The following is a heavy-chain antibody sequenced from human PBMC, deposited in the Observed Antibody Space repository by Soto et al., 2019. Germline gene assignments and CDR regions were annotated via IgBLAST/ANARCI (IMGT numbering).Heavy chain of an antibody. Sequence: QVQLQQWGAGLLKPSETLSLTCAVYGGSFSGYYWSWIRQPPGKGLEWSGEINHSGSTNYNPSLKSRVTISVDASKNQFSLKLSCVTAAATAVYYCARLVRDYVLGSYRYTYYFDYWGQGTLVTVSS. CDR1: GGSFSGYY. D-gene: IGHD3-16*02. J-gene: IGHJ4*02. V-gene: IGHV4-34*01. CDR3: ARLVRDYVLGSYRYTYYFDY. CDR2: INHSGST.